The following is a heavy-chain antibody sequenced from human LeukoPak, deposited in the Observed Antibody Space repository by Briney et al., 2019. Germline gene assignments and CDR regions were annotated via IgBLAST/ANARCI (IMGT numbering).Heavy chain of an antibody. CDR3: AKDLLGGNSVGWFDP. CDR2: IRYDGSNK. Sequence: PGGSLRLSCAASGFTFRSYGMHWVRPAPGKGLGWVAFIRYDGSNKYYADSLKGRFTISRDNSKNTLYLQMNSLRAEDTAVYYCAKDLLGGNSVGWFDPWGQGTLVTVSS. V-gene: IGHV3-30*02. CDR1: GFTFRSYG. J-gene: IGHJ5*02. D-gene: IGHD4-23*01.